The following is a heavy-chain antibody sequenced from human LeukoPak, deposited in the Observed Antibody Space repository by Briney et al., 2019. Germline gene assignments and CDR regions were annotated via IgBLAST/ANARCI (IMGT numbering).Heavy chain of an antibody. CDR2: ISSSSSYI. Sequence: GGSLRLSCAASGFTFSSYSMNWVRQAPGKGLEWDSSISSSSSYIYYADSVKGRFTISRDNAKNSLYLQMNSLRAEDTAVYYCARGHLTYYYDSSGFVWFDPWGQGTLVTVSS. J-gene: IGHJ5*02. CDR1: GFTFSSYS. V-gene: IGHV3-21*01. CDR3: ARGHLTYYYDSSGFVWFDP. D-gene: IGHD3-22*01.